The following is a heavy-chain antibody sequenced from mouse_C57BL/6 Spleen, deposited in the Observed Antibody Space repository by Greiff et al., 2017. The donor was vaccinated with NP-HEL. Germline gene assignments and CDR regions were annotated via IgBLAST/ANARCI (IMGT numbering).Heavy chain of an antibody. V-gene: IGHV1-82*01. D-gene: IGHD5-2*01. CDR2: IYPGDGDT. Sequence: VQLQQSGPELVKPGASVKISCKASGYAFSSSWMNWVKQRPGKGLEWIGRIYPGDGDTNYNGKFKGKATLTADKSSSTAYMQLSSLTSEDSAVYFCAREENSPYYFDYWGQGTTLTVSS. J-gene: IGHJ2*01. CDR3: AREENSPYYFDY. CDR1: GYAFSSSW.